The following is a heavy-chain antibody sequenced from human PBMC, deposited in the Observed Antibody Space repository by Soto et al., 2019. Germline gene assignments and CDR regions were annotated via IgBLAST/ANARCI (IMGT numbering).Heavy chain of an antibody. Sequence: SETLSLTCTVSGGSISSSSYYWGWIRQPPGKGLEWIGSIYYSGSTYYNPSLKSRVTISVDTSKNQFSLKLSSVTAADTAVYYCARHKYYYDSSGSVNWFDPWGQGTLVTV. CDR3: ARHKYYYDSSGSVNWFDP. V-gene: IGHV4-39*01. J-gene: IGHJ5*02. D-gene: IGHD3-22*01. CDR2: IYYSGST. CDR1: GGSISSSSYY.